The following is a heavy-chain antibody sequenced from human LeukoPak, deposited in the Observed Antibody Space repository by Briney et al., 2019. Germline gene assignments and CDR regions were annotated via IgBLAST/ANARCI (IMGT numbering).Heavy chain of an antibody. J-gene: IGHJ4*02. V-gene: IGHV4-34*01. CDR2: INHSGST. CDR1: GGSCSGYY. Sequence: SETLSLTCAVYGGSCSGYYWSWIRQRPGKGLEWIGEINHSGSTNYNPSLKSRVTISVDTSKNQFSLKLSSVTAADTAVYYCARGGPYSSSSHRYYFDYWGQGTLVTVSS. CDR3: ARGGPYSSSSHRYYFDY. D-gene: IGHD6-6*01.